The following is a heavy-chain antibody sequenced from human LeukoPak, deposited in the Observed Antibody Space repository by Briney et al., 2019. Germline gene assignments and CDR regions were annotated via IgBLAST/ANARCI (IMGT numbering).Heavy chain of an antibody. J-gene: IGHJ4*02. V-gene: IGHV4-59*01. CDR3: AREAALGFGY. CDR2: IYFNGRT. CDR1: GGSINNYS. Sequence: SETLSLTCTVSGGSINNYSWSWIRQPPGKGLGWIGYIYFNGRTKYNPSLKSRANISPDTSKNLISLKLTSVTAADTAVYYCAREAALGFGYWGQGTLVTVSS.